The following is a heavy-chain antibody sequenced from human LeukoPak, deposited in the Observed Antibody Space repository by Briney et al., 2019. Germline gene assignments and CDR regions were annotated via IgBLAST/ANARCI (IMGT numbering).Heavy chain of an antibody. CDR3: ARVYSSSWYSGFLYMEV. Sequence: GGSLRLSCAASGFTFSSYSMNWVRQAPGRGLEWVSSMSSSNTYIEYADSVKGRFTISRDNAKNSLYLQLSSLRADDTAVCYCARVYSSSWYSGFLYMEVWGKGTTVIVSS. CDR2: MSSSNTYI. D-gene: IGHD6-13*01. V-gene: IGHV3-21*01. J-gene: IGHJ6*03. CDR1: GFTFSSYS.